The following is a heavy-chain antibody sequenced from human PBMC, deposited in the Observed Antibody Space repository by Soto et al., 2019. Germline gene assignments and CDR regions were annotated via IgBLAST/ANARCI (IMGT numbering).Heavy chain of an antibody. V-gene: IGHV1-18*01. CDR3: ARVDSRITMIVVVQNAFDI. J-gene: IGHJ3*02. Sequence: ASVKVSCKASGCTFTSYGISWVRQAPGQGLEWMGWISAYNGNTNYAQKLQGRVTMTTDTSTSTAYMELRSLRSDDTAVYYCARVDSRITMIVVVQNAFDIWGQGTMVTVSS. CDR2: ISAYNGNT. CDR1: GCTFTSYG. D-gene: IGHD3-22*01.